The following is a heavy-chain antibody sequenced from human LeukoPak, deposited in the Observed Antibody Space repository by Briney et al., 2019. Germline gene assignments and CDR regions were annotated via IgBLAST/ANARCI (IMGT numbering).Heavy chain of an antibody. D-gene: IGHD3-10*02. CDR3: ARQGPRFGEYYFDY. Sequence: SETLSLTCTVSGGSISSYYWSWIRQPPGKGLEWIGYIYYSGSTIYNPSLKSRVTISVDTSKNQFSLKLSSVTAADTAVYYCARQGPRFGEYYFDYWGQGTLVTVSS. CDR1: GGSISSYY. CDR2: IYYSGST. J-gene: IGHJ4*02. V-gene: IGHV4-59*08.